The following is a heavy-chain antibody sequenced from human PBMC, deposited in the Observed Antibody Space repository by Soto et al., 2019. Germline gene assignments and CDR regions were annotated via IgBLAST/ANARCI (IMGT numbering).Heavy chain of an antibody. CDR3: ARGGRDGFDI. CDR1: GGSISTVY. Sequence: SETLSLTCTVSGGSISTVYWNRIRQSAGKGLEWIGRVYISGSTNYHPSLKSRVAMSVDTSNNQFSLKVTSVTAADTAVYYCARGGRDGFDIGGQGTMVT. CDR2: VYISGST. J-gene: IGHJ3*02. V-gene: IGHV4-4*07.